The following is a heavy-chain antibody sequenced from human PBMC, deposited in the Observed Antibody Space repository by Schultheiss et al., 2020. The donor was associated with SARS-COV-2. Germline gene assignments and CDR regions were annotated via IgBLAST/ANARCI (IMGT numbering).Heavy chain of an antibody. CDR2: IYYSGST. CDR1: GGSISSYY. CDR3: ARGSWRMDV. V-gene: IGHV4-59*01. Sequence: SETLSLTCTVSGGSISSYYWSWIRQPPGKGLEWIGYIYYSGSTNYNPSLKSRVTISVDTSKNQFSLKLSSVTAADTAVYYCARGSWRMDVWGQGTTVTVSS. J-gene: IGHJ6*02. D-gene: IGHD2-15*01.